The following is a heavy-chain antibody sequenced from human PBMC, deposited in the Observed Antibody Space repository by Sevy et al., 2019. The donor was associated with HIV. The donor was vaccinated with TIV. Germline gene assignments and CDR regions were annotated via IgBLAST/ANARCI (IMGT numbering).Heavy chain of an antibody. CDR3: ARGFMGADYYYGMDV. Sequence: GGSLRLSCAASRLTFSSSSVNWVRQAPGKGLERVSYISSSSTTMYYADSVKGRFTISRDNAKNSLYLQMNSLRDEDTAVYYCARGFMGADYYYGMDVWGQGTTVTVSS. D-gene: IGHD3-3*01. CDR2: ISSSSTTM. CDR1: RLTFSSSS. V-gene: IGHV3-48*02. J-gene: IGHJ6*02.